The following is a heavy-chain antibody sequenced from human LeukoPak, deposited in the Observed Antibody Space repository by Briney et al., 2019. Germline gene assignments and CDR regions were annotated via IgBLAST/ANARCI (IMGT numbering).Heavy chain of an antibody. V-gene: IGHV3-30-3*01. CDR3: ARGNGPPGAFDI. J-gene: IGHJ3*02. CDR2: ISYDGSNK. CDR1: GFTFSSYA. Sequence: PGGSLRLSCAASGFTFSSYAMHWVRQAPGKGLEWVAVISYDGSNKYYADSVKGRFTISRDNSKNTLYLQMNSLRAEDTAVYYCARGNGPPGAFDIWGQGTMVTVSS.